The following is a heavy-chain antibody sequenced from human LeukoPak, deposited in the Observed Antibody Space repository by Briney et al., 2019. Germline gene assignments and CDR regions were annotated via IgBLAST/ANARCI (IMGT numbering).Heavy chain of an antibody. D-gene: IGHD1-1*01. V-gene: IGHV3-7*01. CDR3: SRSLDC. CDR2: IKQDGTEM. Sequence: GGSLRLSCVASGFTFSNYWMDWVRQAPGKGLEWVANIKQDGTEMYYVDSVKGRFTISRDNAKNSLYLQMNSLRAEDTAVYYCSRSLDCWGQGTLVTVSS. CDR1: GFTFSNYW. J-gene: IGHJ4*02.